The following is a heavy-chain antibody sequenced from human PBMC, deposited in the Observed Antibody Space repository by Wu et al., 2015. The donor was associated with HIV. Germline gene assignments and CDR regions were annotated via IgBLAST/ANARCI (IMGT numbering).Heavy chain of an antibody. CDR1: GYTFTSYE. V-gene: IGHV1-8*02. CDR2: MNPNSGNT. J-gene: IGHJ6*02. D-gene: IGHD3-16*01. CDR3: AREFMKTFGVLTPLVAYYYYGMDV. Sequence: QVRLVQSGAEVKKLGASVKVSCKASGYTFTSYEINWVRQATGQGLEWMGWMNPNSGNTGFAQKFQGRVTMTRNTSISTAYMELSSLKSEDTAMYYCAREFMKTFGVLTPLVAYYYYGMDVWGQGTTVTVSS.